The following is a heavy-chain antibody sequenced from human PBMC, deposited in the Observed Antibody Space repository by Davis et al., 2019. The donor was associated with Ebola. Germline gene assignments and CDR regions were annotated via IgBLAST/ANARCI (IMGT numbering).Heavy chain of an antibody. V-gene: IGHV1-46*01. Sequence: ASVKVSCKASGYTFTSYYMHWVRQAPGQGLEWMGIINPSGGSTSYAQKFQGRVTMTRDASTSTVYMELSSLRSEDTAVYYCARDYYGSGSYSNIDYWGQGTLVTVSS. CDR2: INPSGGST. CDR3: ARDYYGSGSYSNIDY. CDR1: GYTFTSYY. D-gene: IGHD3-10*01. J-gene: IGHJ4*02.